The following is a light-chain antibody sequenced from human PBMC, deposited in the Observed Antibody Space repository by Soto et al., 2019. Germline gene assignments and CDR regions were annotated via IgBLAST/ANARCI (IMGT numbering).Light chain of an antibody. CDR3: SSYTVSVAPYV. V-gene: IGLV2-14*01. J-gene: IGLJ1*01. Sequence: QSVLTQPASVSGSPGQSITISCTGTISDIGGYEYVSWYQQHPGKAPRLMIYEVTYRPSGVSNRFSGSKSGSTASLTISGLQAEDEADYYCSSYTVSVAPYVFGTGTKVTVL. CDR1: ISDIGGYEY. CDR2: EVT.